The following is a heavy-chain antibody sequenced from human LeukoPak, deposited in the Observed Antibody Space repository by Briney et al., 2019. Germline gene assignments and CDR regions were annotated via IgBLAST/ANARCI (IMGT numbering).Heavy chain of an antibody. D-gene: IGHD3-22*01. V-gene: IGHV3-48*03. J-gene: IGHJ1*01. CDR2: ISSSGSTI. CDR3: AKQRGYYDSNFQH. CDR1: GFTFSSYE. Sequence: GGSLRLSCAASGFTFSSYEMTWVRQAPGKGVEWVSYISSSGSTIYYADSVKGRFTISRDNAKNSLYLQMNSLRAEDTAAYYCAKQRGYYDSNFQHWGQGTLVTVSS.